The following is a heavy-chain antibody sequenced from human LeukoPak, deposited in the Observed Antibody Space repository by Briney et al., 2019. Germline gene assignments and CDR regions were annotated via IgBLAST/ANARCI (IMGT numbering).Heavy chain of an antibody. CDR2: ISYDGSNK. D-gene: IGHD2-21*01. Sequence: GGSLRHSCAASRFTLSSYAMHWVRPAPGKGLEWVAVISYDGSNKYYADSVKGRFTISRDNSKNTLYLQMNSLRAEDTAVYYCARGQSLLWWSRNAYYYYGMDVWGRGTTVTVSS. V-gene: IGHV3-30*04. CDR3: ARGQSLLWWSRNAYYYYGMDV. CDR1: RFTLSSYA. J-gene: IGHJ6*02.